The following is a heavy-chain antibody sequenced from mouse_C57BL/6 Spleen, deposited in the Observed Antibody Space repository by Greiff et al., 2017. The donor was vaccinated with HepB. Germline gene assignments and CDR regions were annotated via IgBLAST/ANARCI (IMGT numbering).Heavy chain of an antibody. J-gene: IGHJ4*01. CDR3: AREDYGSRGSYAMDY. Sequence: QVQLQQSGAELVMPGASVKLSCKASGYTFTSYWMHWVKQRPGQGLEWIGEIDPSDSYTNYNQKFKGKSTLTVDKSSSTAYMQLSSLTSEDSAVYYCAREDYGSRGSYAMDYWGQGTSVTVSS. CDR1: GYTFTSYW. CDR2: IDPSDSYT. D-gene: IGHD1-1*01. V-gene: IGHV1-69*01.